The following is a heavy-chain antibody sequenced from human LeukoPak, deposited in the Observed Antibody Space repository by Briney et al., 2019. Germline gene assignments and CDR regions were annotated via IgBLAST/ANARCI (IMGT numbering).Heavy chain of an antibody. CDR3: ARSNHYYDSSGYFR. CDR1: GFTFSSYS. CDR2: ISSSSSYI. Sequence: GGSLRLSCAASGFTFSSYSMNRVRQAPGKGLEWVSSISSSSSYIYYADSVKGRFTISRDNAKNSLYLQMNSLRAEDTAVYYCARSNHYYDSSGYFRWGQGTLVTVSS. D-gene: IGHD3-22*01. V-gene: IGHV3-21*01. J-gene: IGHJ4*02.